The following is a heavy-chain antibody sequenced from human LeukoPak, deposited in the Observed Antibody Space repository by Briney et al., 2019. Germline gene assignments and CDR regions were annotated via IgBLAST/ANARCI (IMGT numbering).Heavy chain of an antibody. CDR3: ARDERFCNGDNHYPDLGY. D-gene: IGHD2-15*01. J-gene: IGHJ4*02. V-gene: IGHV1-2*02. CDR2: INPNTGDT. CDR1: GYTFTGYY. Sequence: VASVKVSCKASGYTFTGYYLFWVRQAPGQGLEWMGWINPNTGDTRYGQKFQGRVTLTRDTSIRTTYMELSSLRSDDTAVYYCARDERFCNGDNHYPDLGYWGQGTLVTVSS.